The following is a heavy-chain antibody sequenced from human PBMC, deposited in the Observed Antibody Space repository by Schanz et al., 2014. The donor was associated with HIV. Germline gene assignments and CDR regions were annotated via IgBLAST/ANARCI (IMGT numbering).Heavy chain of an antibody. Sequence: QVRLQQWGAGLLKPSETLSLTCATYGGLFSGNYWTWVRQSPGKGLQWIGEIDDSGSTNYEPSLKSRITISVETSKRQFSLRMTSVSAADTAVYYCARGVRRDCRTPDCNTGWFDPWGQGTLVTVSS. CDR3: ARGVRRDCRTPDCNTGWFDP. V-gene: IGHV4-34*02. CDR2: IDDSGST. D-gene: IGHD2-15*01. CDR1: GGLFSGNY. J-gene: IGHJ5*02.